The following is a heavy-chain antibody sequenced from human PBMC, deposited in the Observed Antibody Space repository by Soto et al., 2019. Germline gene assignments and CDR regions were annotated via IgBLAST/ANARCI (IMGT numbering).Heavy chain of an antibody. CDR2: INHSGST. J-gene: IGHJ6*02. D-gene: IGHD3-22*01. CDR3: GRGGIVSPWRYYYYGMDV. Sequence: PSETLSLTCAVYGGSFSGYYWSWIRQPPGKGLEWIGEINHSGSTNYNPSLKSRVTISVDTSKNQFSLKLSSVTAADTAVYYCGRGGIVSPWRYYYYGMDVWGQGTTVTVSS. CDR1: GGSFSGYY. V-gene: IGHV4-34*01.